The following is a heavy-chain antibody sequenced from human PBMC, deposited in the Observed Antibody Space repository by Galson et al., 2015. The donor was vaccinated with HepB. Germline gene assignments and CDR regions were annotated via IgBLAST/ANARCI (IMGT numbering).Heavy chain of an antibody. V-gene: IGHV3-74*01. CDR1: GFVFSGHW. CDR2: INSDGSSS. Sequence: SLRLSCAASGFVFSGHWMHWVRQAPGKGLIWVSRINSDGSSSSYADYVKGRFTISRDDAKSTLYLQLNSLRAEDTAIYYCARGRPGTFTVLGNWGQGTLVTVSS. D-gene: IGHD1-1*01. J-gene: IGHJ4*02. CDR3: ARGRPGTFTVLGN.